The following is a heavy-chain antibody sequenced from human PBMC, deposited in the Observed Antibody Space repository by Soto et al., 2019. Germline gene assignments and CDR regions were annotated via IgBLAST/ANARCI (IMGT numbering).Heavy chain of an antibody. V-gene: IGHV4-59*01. D-gene: IGHD3-10*01. CDR3: ARASYYGSGSYNAFDI. CDR1: GGSISSYY. CDR2: IYYSGST. J-gene: IGHJ3*02. Sequence: QVQLQESGPGLVKPSETLSLTCTVSGGSISSYYWSWIRQPPGKGLEWIGYIYYSGSTNYNPSLKSRVTISVDTSKNQFSLKLSSVTAADTAVYYCARASYYGSGSYNAFDIWGQGTMVTVSS.